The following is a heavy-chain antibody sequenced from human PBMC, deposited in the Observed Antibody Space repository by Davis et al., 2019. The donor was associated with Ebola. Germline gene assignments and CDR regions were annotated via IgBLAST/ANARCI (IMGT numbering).Heavy chain of an antibody. V-gene: IGHV3-64*01. Sequence: GESLKISCAASGFTFSSYAMHWVRQAPGKGLEYVSAISSNGGSTYYANSVKGRFTISRDNSKNTLYLQMNSLRAEDTVVYYCAKDRYYDSSGYYCYWGQGTLVTVSS. CDR2: ISSNGGST. D-gene: IGHD3-22*01. J-gene: IGHJ4*02. CDR1: GFTFSSYA. CDR3: AKDRYYDSSGYYCY.